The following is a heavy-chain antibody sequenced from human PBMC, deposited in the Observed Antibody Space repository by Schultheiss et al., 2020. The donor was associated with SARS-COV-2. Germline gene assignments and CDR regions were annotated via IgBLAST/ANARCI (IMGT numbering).Heavy chain of an antibody. D-gene: IGHD6-13*01. V-gene: IGHV3-7*01. Sequence: GESLKISCAASGFIFNGFWVSWVRQAPGKGLEWVANIMEEGGDTYYVDSVKGRFTISRDNSKNTLYLQMNSLRAEDTAVYYCAKDGAAAGTMYWGQGTLVTVSS. CDR3: AKDGAAAGTMY. CDR2: IMEEGGDT. CDR1: GFIFNGFW. J-gene: IGHJ4*02.